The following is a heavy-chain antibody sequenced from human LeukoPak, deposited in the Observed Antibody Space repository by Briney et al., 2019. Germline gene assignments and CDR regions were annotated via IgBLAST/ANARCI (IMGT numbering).Heavy chain of an antibody. D-gene: IGHD6-19*01. CDR3: AREEIAVAGTIMVDAFDI. V-gene: IGHV1-46*01. J-gene: IGHJ3*02. CDR2: INPSGGST. Sequence: ASVKVSCKASGYTFTSYYMHWVRQAPGQGLEWMGMINPSGGSTSYAQKFQGRVTMTRDMSTSTVYMELSSLRSEDTAVYYCAREEIAVAGTIMVDAFDIWGQGTMVTVSS. CDR1: GYTFTSYY.